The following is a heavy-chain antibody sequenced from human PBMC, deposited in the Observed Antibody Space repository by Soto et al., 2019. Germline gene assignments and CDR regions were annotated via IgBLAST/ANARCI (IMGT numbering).Heavy chain of an antibody. CDR1: GGSISSGGYS. Sequence: QLQLQESGSGLVKPSQTLSLTCAVSGGSISSGGYSWSWIRQPPGKGLEWIGYIYHSGSTYYNPSLKSRVTTSVDRSKNQFSLKLSSVTAADTAVYYCASRLTVVGGMDVWGQGTTVTVSS. CDR3: ASRLTVVGGMDV. CDR2: IYHSGST. D-gene: IGHD2-15*01. V-gene: IGHV4-30-2*01. J-gene: IGHJ6*02.